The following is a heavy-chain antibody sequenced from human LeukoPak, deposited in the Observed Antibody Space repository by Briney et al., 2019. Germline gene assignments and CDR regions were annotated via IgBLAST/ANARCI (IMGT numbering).Heavy chain of an antibody. D-gene: IGHD5/OR15-5a*01. CDR2: IYYSGST. CDR3: ARDKGHSVDY. V-gene: IGHV4-39*07. Sequence: SETLSLTCTVSGGSISSSSYYWGWIRQPPGKGLEWIGSIYYSGSTYYNPSLKSRVTISVDTSKNQFSLKLSSVTAADTAVYYCARDKGHSVDYWGQGTLVTVSS. CDR1: GGSISSSSYY. J-gene: IGHJ4*02.